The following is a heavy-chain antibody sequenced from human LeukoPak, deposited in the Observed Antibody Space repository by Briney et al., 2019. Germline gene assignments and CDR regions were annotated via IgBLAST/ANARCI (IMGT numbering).Heavy chain of an antibody. Sequence: ASVKVSCKASGGTFSSYAISWVRQAPGQGLEWMGGIIPIFGTANYTQKFQGRVTITADKSTSTAYMELSSLRSEDTAVYYCARSWNEDRYYFDYWGQGTLVTVSS. V-gene: IGHV1-69*06. J-gene: IGHJ4*02. CDR2: IIPIFGTA. CDR3: ARSWNEDRYYFDY. D-gene: IGHD1-1*01. CDR1: GGTFSSYA.